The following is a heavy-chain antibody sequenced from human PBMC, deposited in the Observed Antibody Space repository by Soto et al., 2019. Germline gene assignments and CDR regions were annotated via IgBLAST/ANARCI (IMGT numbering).Heavy chain of an antibody. Sequence: PSETLSLTRTVSGRSISGYYWSWIRQPPGKGLEWIGYMYKTGITVYNPSFKSRVTISVDTSKNQFSLKLNSVTAADTAVYYCARDLWGYCGTDCYPLDVWGQGTTVTVSS. J-gene: IGHJ6*02. CDR3: ARDLWGYCGTDCYPLDV. CDR2: MYKTGIT. D-gene: IGHD2-21*02. V-gene: IGHV4-59*01. CDR1: GRSISGYY.